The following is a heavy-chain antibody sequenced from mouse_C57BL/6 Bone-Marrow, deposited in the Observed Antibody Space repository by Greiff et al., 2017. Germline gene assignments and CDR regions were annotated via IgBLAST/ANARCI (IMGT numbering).Heavy chain of an antibody. D-gene: IGHD1-1*01. J-gene: IGHJ2*01. V-gene: IGHV7-1*01. Sequence: EVKLVESGGGLVQPGRSLRLSCATSGFTFSDFYMEWVRQAPGKGLEWIAASRNKANDYTTEYSSSVKGRFIVSRDSTQSILYLQMNALRAEDTAIYYCARGSTVKDYWGQGTTLTVSS. CDR2: SRNKANDYTT. CDR1: GFTFSDFY. CDR3: ARGSTVKDY.